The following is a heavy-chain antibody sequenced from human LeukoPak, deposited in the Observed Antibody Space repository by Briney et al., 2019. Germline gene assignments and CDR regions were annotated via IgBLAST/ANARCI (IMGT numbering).Heavy chain of an antibody. V-gene: IGHV4-34*01. D-gene: IGHD5-18*01. CDR1: GGSFSGYY. Sequence: SETLSLTCAVYGGSFSGYYWSWIRQPPGKGLEWIGEINHSGSTHYNPSLKSRVTVSVDTSKNQFSLKLSSVTAADTAVYYCARGTAMVLFDYWGQGTLVTVSS. CDR3: ARGTAMVLFDY. J-gene: IGHJ4*02. CDR2: INHSGST.